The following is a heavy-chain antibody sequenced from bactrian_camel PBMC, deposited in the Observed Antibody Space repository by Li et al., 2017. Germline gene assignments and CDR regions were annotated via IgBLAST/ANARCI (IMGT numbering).Heavy chain of an antibody. CDR1: RYSVAA. CDR2: IARDGTT. J-gene: IGHJ6*01. CDR3: ASDARASTCSGGESPHFSRYRF. Sequence: QVQLVESGGGSVQAGGSLRLSCQLSRYSVAACMAWFRQSPGNLREGVAAIARDGTTDYAASVKGRFTISQDSAKTTLYLQMNDLKTEDTAIYYCASDARASTCSGGESPHFSRYRFWGQGTQVTVS. D-gene: IGHD2*01. V-gene: IGHV3S53*01.